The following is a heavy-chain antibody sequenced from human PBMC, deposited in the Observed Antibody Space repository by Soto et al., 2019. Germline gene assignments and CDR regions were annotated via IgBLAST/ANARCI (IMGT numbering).Heavy chain of an antibody. Sequence: QVQLVQSGAEVKKPGSSVKVSCKASGGTFSSYAISWVRQAPGQGLEWMGGIIPIFGTANYAQKFQGRVTITADESTSTAYMELSSLRSEDTAVYYCARGAKVTVRGVTHYYYYGMDVWGQGTTVTVSS. CDR3: ARGAKVTVRGVTHYYYYGMDV. V-gene: IGHV1-69*12. CDR1: GGTFSSYA. CDR2: IIPIFGTA. J-gene: IGHJ6*02. D-gene: IGHD3-10*01.